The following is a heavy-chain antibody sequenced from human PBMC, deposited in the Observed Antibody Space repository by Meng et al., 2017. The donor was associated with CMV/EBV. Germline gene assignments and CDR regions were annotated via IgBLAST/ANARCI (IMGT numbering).Heavy chain of an antibody. CDR3: ARGGNWFDP. CDR2: INHSGST. Sequence: QVQLQQWGAGLLKASETRALPCAVYGGSFSGYYWSWLRQPPGKGLEWIGEINHSGSTNYNPSLKSRVTISVDTSKNQFSLKLSSVTAADTAVYYCARGGNWFDPWGQGTLVTVSS. CDR1: GGSFSGYY. J-gene: IGHJ5*02. V-gene: IGHV4-34*01.